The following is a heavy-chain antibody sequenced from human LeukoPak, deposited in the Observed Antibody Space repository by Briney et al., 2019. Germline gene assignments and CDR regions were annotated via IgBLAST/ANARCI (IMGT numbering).Heavy chain of an antibody. D-gene: IGHD5-18*01. CDR1: GGSFSGYY. V-gene: IGHV4-34*01. Sequence: PSETLSLTCAVYGGSFSGYYWSWIRQPPGKGLEWIGEINHSGSTNYNPPLKSRVTISVDTSKNQFSLKLSSVTAADTAVYYCARGTGGDTAMVTFDYWGQGTLVTVSS. CDR2: INHSGST. CDR3: ARGTGGDTAMVTFDY. J-gene: IGHJ4*02.